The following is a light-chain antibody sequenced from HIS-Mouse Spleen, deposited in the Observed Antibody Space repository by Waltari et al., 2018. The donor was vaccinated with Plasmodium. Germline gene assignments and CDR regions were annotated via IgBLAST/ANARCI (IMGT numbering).Light chain of an antibody. CDR2: EVS. Sequence: DIVMTQTPLSLSVTPGQPASISCKSSQSLLHSDGKTYLYWYLQKPGQSPQLLIYEVSNRFSGVPDRFSGSGSGTDFTLKISSMQSEDFAVYYCQQYNNWPPEVTFGQGTKVEIK. V-gene: IGKV2D-29*02. CDR3: QQYNNWPPEVT. J-gene: IGKJ1*01. CDR1: QSLLHSDGKTY.